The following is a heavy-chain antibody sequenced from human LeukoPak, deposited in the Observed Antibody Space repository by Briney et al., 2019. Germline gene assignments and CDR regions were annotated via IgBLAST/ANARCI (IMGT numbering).Heavy chain of an antibody. CDR3: ARLDSSGYYSVDY. D-gene: IGHD3-22*01. Sequence: SETLSLTCTVSGGSISSSSYYWGWIRQPPGKGLEWIGSIYYSGSTYYNPSLKSRVTISVDTSKNQFSLKLSSVTAADTAVYYCARLDSSGYYSVDYWGQGTLVTVSS. CDR2: IYYSGST. CDR1: GGSISSSSYY. J-gene: IGHJ4*02. V-gene: IGHV4-39*01.